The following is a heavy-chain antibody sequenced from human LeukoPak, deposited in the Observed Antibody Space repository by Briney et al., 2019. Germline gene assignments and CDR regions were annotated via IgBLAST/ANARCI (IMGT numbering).Heavy chain of an antibody. Sequence: SETLSLTCTVSGGSISSSSYYWGWTRQPPGKGLEWIGSICHSGSTYYNPSLKSRVTISVDTSKVQFSLKLSSVTAADTAVYYCARAGGRRDRTYWYFDLWGRGTLVTVPS. V-gene: IGHV4-39*07. J-gene: IGHJ2*01. CDR1: GGSISSSSYY. CDR2: ICHSGST. CDR3: ARAGGRRDRTYWYFDL. D-gene: IGHD6-25*01.